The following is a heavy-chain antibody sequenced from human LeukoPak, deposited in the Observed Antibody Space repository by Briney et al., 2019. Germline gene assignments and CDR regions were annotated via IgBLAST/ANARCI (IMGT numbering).Heavy chain of an antibody. D-gene: IGHD2-2*01. CDR1: GFSLSTSGVG. V-gene: IGHV2-5*02. J-gene: IGHJ4*02. Sequence: SGPTLVNPSQTLTLTCTFSGFSLSTSGVGVGWIRQPPGEALEWLTLIYWDDDKRYSPSLRSRLTVTKDTSKSQVVLRMTNVDPVDTATYYCAHRLPGYNTSWDHGYFDFWGQGTPVTVSS. CDR2: IYWDDDK. CDR3: AHRLPGYNTSWDHGYFDF.